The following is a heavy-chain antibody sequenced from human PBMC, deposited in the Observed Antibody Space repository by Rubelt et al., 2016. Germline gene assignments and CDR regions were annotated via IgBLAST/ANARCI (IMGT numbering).Heavy chain of an antibody. D-gene: IGHD5-18*01. J-gene: IGHJ4*02. V-gene: IGHV1-8*01. CDR3: ARLSIFEDTAMVMSDY. CDR1: GYTLTSYD. Sequence: QVQLVQSGAEVKKPGASVKVSCKASGYTLTSYDINWVRQATGQGLEWMGWMNPNSGNTGYAQKFQGRVTITADESTSTAYMELSSLRSEDTAVYYCARLSIFEDTAMVMSDYWGQGTLVTVSS. CDR2: MNPNSGNT.